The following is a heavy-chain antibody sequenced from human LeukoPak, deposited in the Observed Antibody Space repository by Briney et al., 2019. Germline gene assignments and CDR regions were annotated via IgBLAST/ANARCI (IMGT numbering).Heavy chain of an antibody. CDR3: ARDLCSSTSCYDQDAFDI. J-gene: IGHJ3*02. V-gene: IGHV4-4*07. CDR2: IYTSRST. D-gene: IGHD2-2*01. CDR1: GGSISSYY. Sequence: PSETLSLTCTVSGGSISSYYWSWIRQPAGKGLEWIGRIYTSRSTNYNPSLKSRATMSVDTSKNQFSLKLSSVTAADTAVYYCARDLCSSTSCYDQDAFDIWGQGTMVTVSS.